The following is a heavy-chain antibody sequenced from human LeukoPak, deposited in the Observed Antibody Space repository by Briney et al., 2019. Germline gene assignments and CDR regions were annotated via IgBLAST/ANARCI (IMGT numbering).Heavy chain of an antibody. J-gene: IGHJ3*01. V-gene: IGHV3-20*04. CDR1: GFSVDEYG. D-gene: IGHD3-3*01. CDR2: IKWNGGDT. CDR3: ARDGEEYNFLSGYVTKYDASDV. Sequence: GGSLRLSCSAFGFSVDEYGMSWVRQVSGKGLQWVSVIKWNGGDTSYADSVKGRFTISRDKAKNSLYLQMEGLRAEDTALYFCARDGEEYNFLSGYVTKYDASDVWGQGTMVTVSS.